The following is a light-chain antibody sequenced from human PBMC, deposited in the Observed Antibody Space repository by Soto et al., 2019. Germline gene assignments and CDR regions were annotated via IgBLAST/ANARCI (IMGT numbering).Light chain of an antibody. CDR1: SSTTGNNY. J-gene: IGLJ1*01. CDR3: ATWDSSLSTGV. V-gene: IGLV1-51*02. CDR2: KND. Sequence: CVLTQPASVSGAPGEKLTISSSESSSTTGNNYVSWYQQLPGTAPKLLIYKNDKRPSGIPDRFSGSKSGTSATLDITGLQTGDEADYYCATWDSSLSTGVFGPGTKVTVL.